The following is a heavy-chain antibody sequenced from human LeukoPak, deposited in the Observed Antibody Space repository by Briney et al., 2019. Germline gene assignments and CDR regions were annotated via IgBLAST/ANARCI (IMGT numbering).Heavy chain of an antibody. V-gene: IGHV1-2*02. Sequence: ASVKVSCKASGYTITGNYLQWVRQAPGQGLEWMGWINPKSGATNYAQKLQGRVTMTRDTSITTAYMELSNLRSDDTAVYYCARDGDFEQYMVNYYFDAWGQGTLVTVSS. CDR1: GYTITGNY. D-gene: IGHD4-23*01. CDR3: ARDGDFEQYMVNYYFDA. CDR2: INPKSGAT. J-gene: IGHJ4*02.